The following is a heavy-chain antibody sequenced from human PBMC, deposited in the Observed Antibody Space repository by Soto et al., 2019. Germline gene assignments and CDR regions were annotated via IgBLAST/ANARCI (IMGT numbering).Heavy chain of an antibody. CDR2: TSYDGGYK. CDR3: ARGVAVAASGGFFLL. J-gene: IGHJ1*01. D-gene: IGHD6-19*01. V-gene: IGHV3-30-3*01. Sequence: QVQLVESGGGVVQPGRSLRLSCAASGFTFSTYAMHWVRQAPGKGLEWMAITSYDGGYKLYADSVKGRFTISRDNSKNTLYLQLNSLKAEDTAVYYCARGVAVAASGGFFLLWGQGTLVTVSS. CDR1: GFTFSTYA.